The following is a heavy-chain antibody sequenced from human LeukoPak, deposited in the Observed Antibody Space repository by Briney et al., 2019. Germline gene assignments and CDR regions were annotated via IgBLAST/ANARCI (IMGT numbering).Heavy chain of an antibody. CDR2: IVVGSGKT. Sequence: GASVKVSCKASGFTFTSSAVQWVRQARGQRLEWIGWIVVGSGKTNYAQKFQERVTITSDMSTSTAYMELSSLRSEDTALYYCAKDYYDSSGYGAFGWYFDLWGRGTLVTVSS. J-gene: IGHJ2*01. D-gene: IGHD3-22*01. CDR3: AKDYYDSSGYGAFGWYFDL. V-gene: IGHV1-58*01. CDR1: GFTFTSSA.